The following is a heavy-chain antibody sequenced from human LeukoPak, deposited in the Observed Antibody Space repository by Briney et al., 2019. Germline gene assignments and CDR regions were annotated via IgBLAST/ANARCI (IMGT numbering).Heavy chain of an antibody. D-gene: IGHD5-24*01. CDR3: ARVRDGYNDAYDI. CDR1: GGSIRSNNYY. V-gene: IGHV4-39*07. CDR2: IYYHGST. Sequence: QPSETLSLTCTVSGGSIRSNNYYWGWIRQPPGKGLEWIGSIYYHGSTYYNPSLKSRVTISVDTSKNQFSLKLSSVTAADTAVYYCARVRDGYNDAYDIWGQGTVVTVSS. J-gene: IGHJ3*02.